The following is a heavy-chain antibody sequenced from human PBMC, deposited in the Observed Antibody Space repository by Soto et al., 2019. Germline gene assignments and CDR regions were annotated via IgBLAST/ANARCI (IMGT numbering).Heavy chain of an antibody. D-gene: IGHD2-2*02. CDR1: GYSISSGYY. J-gene: IGHJ5*02. CDR2: IYHSGST. CDR3: ARAVGYCSSTSCYTGWFDP. Sequence: SETLSLTCAVSGYSISSGYYWGCIRQPPGKGLEWIGSIYHSGSTYYNPSLKSRVTISVDTSKNQFSLKLSSVTAADTAVYYCARAVGYCSSTSCYTGWFDPRGQGTLVTVSS. V-gene: IGHV4-38-2*01.